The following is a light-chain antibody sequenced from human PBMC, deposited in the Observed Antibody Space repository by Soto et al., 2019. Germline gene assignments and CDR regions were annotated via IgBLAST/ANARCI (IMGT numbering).Light chain of an antibody. J-gene: IGKJ4*01. CDR3: QQRSNWPST. CDR2: DAS. Sequence: EIVLTQSPVTLSLSPGERATLSCRASQSVSSYLAWYQQKPGQAPRLLIYDASNRATGIPARFSGSGSGTDFTLNISSLEPEDFAVYYCQQRSNWPSTFGGGTTVEIK. V-gene: IGKV3-11*01. CDR1: QSVSSY.